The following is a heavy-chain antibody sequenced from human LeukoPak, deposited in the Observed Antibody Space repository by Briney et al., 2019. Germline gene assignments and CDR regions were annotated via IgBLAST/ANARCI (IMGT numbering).Heavy chain of an antibody. CDR2: ISGGGGST. J-gene: IGHJ4*02. Sequence: GGSLRLSCAASGFTFTSYSMNWVRQAPGKGLEWVSTISGGGGSTYYADSVKGRFTISRDNSKNTLYLQVNSLRAEDTAVYYCAKGGKWDVTPFDYWGRGTLVTVSS. CDR1: GFTFTSYS. CDR3: AKGGKWDVTPFDY. D-gene: IGHD1-26*01. V-gene: IGHV3-23*01.